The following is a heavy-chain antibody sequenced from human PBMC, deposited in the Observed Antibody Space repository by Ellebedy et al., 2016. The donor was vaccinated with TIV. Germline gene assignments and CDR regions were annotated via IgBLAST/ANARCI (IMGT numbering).Heavy chain of an antibody. CDR2: INPSDTST. J-gene: IGHJ6*02. V-gene: IGHV1-46*01. Sequence: ASVKVSCXASGYTFTTYLVHWVRQAPGQGLEWVGIINPSDTSTVYAQKFQGWVTMTRDTSISTAYMELSRLRSDDTAVYYCARELPGDSDYYYYGMDVWGQGTTVTVSS. D-gene: IGHD7-27*01. CDR3: ARELPGDSDYYYYGMDV. CDR1: GYTFTTYL.